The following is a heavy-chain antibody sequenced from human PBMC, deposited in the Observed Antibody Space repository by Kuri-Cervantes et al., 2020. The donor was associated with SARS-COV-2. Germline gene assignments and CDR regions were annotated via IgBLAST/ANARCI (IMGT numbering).Heavy chain of an antibody. D-gene: IGHD2-21*01. J-gene: IGHJ5*02. Sequence: SETLSLTCTVSGGPISSYYWSWIRQPPGKGLEWIGYIYYSGSTNYNPSLKSRVTISVDTSKNQFSLKLSSVTAADTAVYYCARTDSPPLNWFDPWGQGTLVTVSS. CDR3: ARTDSPPLNWFDP. CDR1: GGPISSYY. CDR2: IYYSGST. V-gene: IGHV4-59*01.